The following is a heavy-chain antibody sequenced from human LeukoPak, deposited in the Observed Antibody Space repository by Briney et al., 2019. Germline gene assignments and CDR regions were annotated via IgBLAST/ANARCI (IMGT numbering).Heavy chain of an antibody. V-gene: IGHV3-53*01. Sequence: GGSLRLSCAASGFTVSSNYMSWVRQAPGKGLEWVSVIYSGGSTYYADSVKGRFTISRDNSKNTLYLQMNSLRAEDTAVYYCARAQVGATIYFDYWGQGTLVTVSS. CDR2: IYSGGST. J-gene: IGHJ4*02. CDR1: GFTVSSNY. CDR3: ARAQVGATIYFDY. D-gene: IGHD1-26*01.